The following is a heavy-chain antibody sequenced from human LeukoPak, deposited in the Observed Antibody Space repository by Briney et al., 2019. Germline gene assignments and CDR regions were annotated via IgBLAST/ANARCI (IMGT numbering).Heavy chain of an antibody. V-gene: IGHV3-21*01. CDR3: ATLDWGSGSYYNGSDWFDP. D-gene: IGHD3-10*01. Sequence: GGSLRLSCAASGFTFSSYSMNWVRQAPGKGLEWVSSISSSSSYIYYADSVKGRFTISRDNAKNSLYLQMNSLRAEDTAVYYCATLDWGSGSYYNGSDWFDPWGQGTLVTVSS. CDR2: ISSSSSYI. J-gene: IGHJ5*02. CDR1: GFTFSSYS.